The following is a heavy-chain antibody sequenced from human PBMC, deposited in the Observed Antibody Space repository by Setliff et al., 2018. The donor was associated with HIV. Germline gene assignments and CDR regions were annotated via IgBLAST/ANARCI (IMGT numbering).Heavy chain of an antibody. V-gene: IGHV3-30*02. CDR3: AKDRYYDSSGSPFDY. J-gene: IGHJ4*02. Sequence: LRLSCAASGFTFSSYGMHWVRQAPGKGLEWVAFIRYDGSNKYYADSVKGRFTISRDNSKNTLYLQMNSLRAEDTAVYYCAKDRYYDSSGSPFDYWGQGTPVTVSS. CDR1: GFTFSSYG. D-gene: IGHD3-22*01. CDR2: IRYDGSNK.